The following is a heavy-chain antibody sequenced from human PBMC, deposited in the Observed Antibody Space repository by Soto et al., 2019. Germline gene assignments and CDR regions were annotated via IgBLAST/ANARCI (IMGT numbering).Heavy chain of an antibody. Sequence: EVQLVQSGAEVKKPGESLKISCKASGYSFSFYWIGWVRQMPGKGLEWMAIMYPDDSDIRYSPSFEAHVTISADKSTSTAFLQWSSLKASDTAMYYCATAYVYYFENSNYYRDAFDIWGQGTLVTVSS. J-gene: IGHJ3*02. D-gene: IGHD3-22*01. V-gene: IGHV5-51*01. CDR1: GYSFSFYW. CDR2: MYPDDSDI. CDR3: ATAYVYYFENSNYYRDAFDI.